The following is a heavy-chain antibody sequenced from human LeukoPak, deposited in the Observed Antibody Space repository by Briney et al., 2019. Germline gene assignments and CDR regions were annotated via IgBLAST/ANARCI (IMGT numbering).Heavy chain of an antibody. D-gene: IGHD6-13*01. CDR2: ISYDGSNK. CDR3: AKDHGGIAI. V-gene: IGHV3-30*18. CDR1: GFTFSSYG. J-gene: IGHJ3*02. Sequence: GGSLRLSCAASGFTFSSYGMHWVRQAPGKGLEWVAVISYDGSNKYYADSVKGRFTISRDNSKNTLYLQMNSLRAEDTAVYYCAKDHGGIAIWGQGTMVTVSS.